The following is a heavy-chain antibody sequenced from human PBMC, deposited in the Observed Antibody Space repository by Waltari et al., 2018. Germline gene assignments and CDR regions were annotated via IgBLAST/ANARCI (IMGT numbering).Heavy chain of an antibody. J-gene: IGHJ4*02. CDR2: IRGGGSVI. CDR1: GFTFTDFY. Sequence: QVQLAESGGGLVKPGGSLSLSRAVSGFTFTDFYITWIRQAPGKGLECVSYIRGGGSVISYADSVKGRFTVSRDNAKNSLYLRMNSLRVEDTAVYYCSRDPRLLDYWGQGTLVTVSS. CDR3: SRDPRLLDY. V-gene: IGHV3-11*01. D-gene: IGHD4-17*01.